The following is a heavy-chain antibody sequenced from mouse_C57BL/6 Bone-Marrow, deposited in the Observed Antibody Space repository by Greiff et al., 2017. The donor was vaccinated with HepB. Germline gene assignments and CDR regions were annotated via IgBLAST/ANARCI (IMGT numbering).Heavy chain of an antibody. CDR2: IRNKANNHAT. D-gene: IGHD4-1*01. Sequence: EVKVEESGGGLVQPGGSMKLSCAASGFTFSDAWMDWVRQSPEKGLEWVAEIRNKANNHATYYAESVKGRFTISRDDSKSRVYLQMNSLRAEDTGIYNCTRPPWDGGDYWGQGTTLTVSS. J-gene: IGHJ2*01. CDR3: TRPPWDGGDY. V-gene: IGHV6-6*01. CDR1: GFTFSDAW.